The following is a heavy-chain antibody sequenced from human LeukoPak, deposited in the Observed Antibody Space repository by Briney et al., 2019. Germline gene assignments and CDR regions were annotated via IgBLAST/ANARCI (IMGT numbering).Heavy chain of an antibody. Sequence: PSETLSLTCAVYGGSFSGYYWSWIRQPPGKGLEWIGEINHSGSTNYNPSLKSRVTISVDTSKNQFSLKLSSVTAADTAVYYCARRYLEWLSPWYFDLWGRGTLVTVSS. CDR1: GGSFSGYY. CDR3: ARRYLEWLSPWYFDL. V-gene: IGHV4-34*01. J-gene: IGHJ2*01. CDR2: INHSGST. D-gene: IGHD3-3*01.